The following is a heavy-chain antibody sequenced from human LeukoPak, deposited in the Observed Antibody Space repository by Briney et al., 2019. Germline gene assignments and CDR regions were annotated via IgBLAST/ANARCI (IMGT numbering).Heavy chain of an antibody. J-gene: IGHJ4*02. Sequence: GASVKVSCKTSGYTFTNYAMHWVRQAPGQTIEWLSWINPANGYTRYSQHFQDRVTVSTGTSADTAYMELSSLRSEEKAVYYCAIRDGHTDHWGQGTLVTVSS. CDR2: INPANGYT. D-gene: IGHD5-24*01. CDR3: AIRDGHTDH. CDR1: GYTFTNYA. V-gene: IGHV1-3*03.